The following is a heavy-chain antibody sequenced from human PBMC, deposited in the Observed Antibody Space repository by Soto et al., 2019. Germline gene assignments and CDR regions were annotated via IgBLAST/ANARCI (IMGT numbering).Heavy chain of an antibody. CDR1: GASISGYY. CDR3: VRDGTKTLRDWFDP. D-gene: IGHD1-1*01. Sequence: QVQLQESGPGLVKPSETLSLTCTVSGASISGYYWSWIRKSAGKGLEWIGSIYATGTTDYNPSLKSRVMMSVDTSKKQFSLRLRSVTAADTAVYYCVRDGTKTLRDWFDPWGRGISVTVSS. CDR2: IYATGTT. V-gene: IGHV4-4*07. J-gene: IGHJ5*02.